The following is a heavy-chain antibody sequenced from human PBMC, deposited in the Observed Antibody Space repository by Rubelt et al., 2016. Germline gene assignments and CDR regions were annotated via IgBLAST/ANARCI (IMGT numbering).Heavy chain of an antibody. CDR2: IYYRGGT. Sequence: QVQLQESGPGLVKPSETLSLTCTVSGGSISSYYWSWIRQPPGKGLEWIGYIYYRGGTNYNPSLKGRVTISVDTSTKQFSLKLRSVTAAGTAVYYCASLWVVRTYYFDYWGQGALVTVSS. V-gene: IGHV4-59*08. CDR3: ASLWVVRTYYFDY. J-gene: IGHJ4*02. CDR1: GGSISSYY. D-gene: IGHD2-2*01.